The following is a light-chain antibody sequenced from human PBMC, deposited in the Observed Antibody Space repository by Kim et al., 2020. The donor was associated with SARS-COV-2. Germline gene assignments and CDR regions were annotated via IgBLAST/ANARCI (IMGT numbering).Light chain of an antibody. V-gene: IGKV1-5*03. CDR2: KAS. Sequence: SASVGARITFTCRASQSISSWLAWYQQKPGKAPKLLIYKASSLESGVPSRFSGTGSETEFTLTISSLQPDDFATYYCQQYNSYSYSFGQGTKLEI. CDR1: QSISSW. J-gene: IGKJ2*03. CDR3: QQYNSYSYS.